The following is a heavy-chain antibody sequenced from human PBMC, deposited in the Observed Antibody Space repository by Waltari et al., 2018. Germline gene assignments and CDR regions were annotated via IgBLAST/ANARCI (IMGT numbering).Heavy chain of an antibody. J-gene: IGHJ4*02. D-gene: IGHD3-10*01. CDR1: GGSISSSSYY. Sequence: QLQLQESGPGLVKPSETLSLTCTVSGGSISSSSYYWGWIRQPPGKGLEWIGSIYYSGRTYYNPSLKSRVTISVDTSKNQFSLKLSSVTAADTAVYYCARGAGSGSYPFDYWGQGTLVTVSS. CDR2: IYYSGRT. CDR3: ARGAGSGSYPFDY. V-gene: IGHV4-39*07.